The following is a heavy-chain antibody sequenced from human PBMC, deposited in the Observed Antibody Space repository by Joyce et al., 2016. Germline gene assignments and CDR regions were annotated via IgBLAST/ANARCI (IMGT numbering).Heavy chain of an antibody. J-gene: IGHJ5*01. CDR2: ISGSGERT. V-gene: IGHV3-23*01. D-gene: IGHD4-17*01. Sequence: EVQLLESGGGFVQPGGSLRLSCVASGFNFRNNAMSWVRQAPGKVLEWVSSISGSGERTYSADSVKRRFTISRDNSKNTLYLQMHSLKAEDTAVYYCARSPHYGDPPYNWFDSWGQGTLVTVTS. CDR1: GFNFRNNA. CDR3: ARSPHYGDPPYNWFDS.